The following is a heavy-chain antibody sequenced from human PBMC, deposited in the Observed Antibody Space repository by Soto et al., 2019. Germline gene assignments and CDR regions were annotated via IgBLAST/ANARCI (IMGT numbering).Heavy chain of an antibody. CDR2: IYYSGST. CDR1: GGSISSSSYY. CDR3: ARLSYYDSSGYYLAYYFDY. V-gene: IGHV4-39*01. D-gene: IGHD3-22*01. J-gene: IGHJ4*01. Sequence: SETLSFTCTVSGGSISSSSYYWGWIRQPPGKGLEWIGSIYYSGSTYYNPSLKSRVTISVDTSKNQFSLKLSSVTAADTAVYYCARLSYYDSSGYYLAYYFDYWGHGTLVTVSS.